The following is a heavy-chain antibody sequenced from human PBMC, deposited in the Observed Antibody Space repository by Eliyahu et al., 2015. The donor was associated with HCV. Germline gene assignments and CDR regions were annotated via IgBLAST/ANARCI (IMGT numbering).Heavy chain of an antibody. CDR1: GITFDDYA. D-gene: IGHD1-26*01. V-gene: IGHV3-9*01. Sequence: EVQLVESGGGLIQPGRSLRLSCTXSGITFDDYAMHWVRQAPGKGLEWVSGITWNSDTTGYADSVKGRFTISRDNAKNSLYLQMNSLRVEDTAFYYCAGFSGNFFNYFDPWGQGTLVTVSS. J-gene: IGHJ5*02. CDR2: ITWNSDTT. CDR3: AGFSGNFFNYFDP.